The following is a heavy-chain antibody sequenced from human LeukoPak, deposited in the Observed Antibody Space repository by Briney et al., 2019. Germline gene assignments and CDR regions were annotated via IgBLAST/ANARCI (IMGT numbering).Heavy chain of an antibody. CDR3: ARRPRGVIMKTWFDS. D-gene: IGHD3-10*01. V-gene: IGHV4-38-2*02. J-gene: IGHJ5*01. CDR1: GYSLSSGYY. CDR2: NNHSGSA. Sequence: SETLSLTCTVSGYSLSSGYYCSRLRPPPGKGLEWSGVNNHSGSANYTPSLKSRVPILLDTSKNQYSLTLSSVTAADTAVYYCARRPRGVIMKTWFDSWGQGTLVTVSS.